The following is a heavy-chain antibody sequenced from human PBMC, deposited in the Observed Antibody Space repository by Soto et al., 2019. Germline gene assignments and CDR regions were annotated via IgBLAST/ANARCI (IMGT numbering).Heavy chain of an antibody. CDR2: ISAYNGNT. CDR1: GYTFTSYG. CDR3: AREPSQYSSSWSWFDP. D-gene: IGHD6-13*01. V-gene: IGHV1-18*01. J-gene: IGHJ5*02. Sequence: QVQLVQSGAEVKKPGASVKVSCKASGYTFTSYGISWGRQAPGQGLEWMGWISAYNGNTNYAQKLQGRVTMTTDTSTSTAYMELRSLRSDDTAVYYCAREPSQYSSSWSWFDPWGQGTLVTVSS.